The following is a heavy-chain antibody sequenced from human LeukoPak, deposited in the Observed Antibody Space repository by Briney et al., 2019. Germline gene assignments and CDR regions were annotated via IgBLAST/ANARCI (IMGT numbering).Heavy chain of an antibody. CDR3: ARSTGANYYYYGMDV. D-gene: IGHD7-27*01. J-gene: IGHJ6*02. V-gene: IGHV1-69*13. Sequence: ASVKVSCKASGGTFSSYAISWVRQAPGQGLEWMGGIIPIFGTANYAQKFQGRVTITADESTSTAYMELSSLRSEDTAVYYCARSTGANYYYYGMDVWGQGTTVTVSS. CDR1: GGTFSSYA. CDR2: IIPIFGTA.